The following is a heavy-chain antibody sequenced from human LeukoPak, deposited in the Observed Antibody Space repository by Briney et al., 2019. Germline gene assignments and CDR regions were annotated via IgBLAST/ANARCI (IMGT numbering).Heavy chain of an antibody. CDR2: IYYSGST. V-gene: IGHV4-59*01. CDR3: ARGTVTTWAWFNP. D-gene: IGHD4-11*01. CDR1: GGSISSYY. Sequence: SETLSLTCTVSGGSISSYYWSWIRQPPGKGLEWIGYIYYSGSTNYNPSLKSRVTISVDTSKNQFSLKLSSVTAADTAVYYCARGTVTTWAWFNPWGQGTLVTVSS. J-gene: IGHJ5*02.